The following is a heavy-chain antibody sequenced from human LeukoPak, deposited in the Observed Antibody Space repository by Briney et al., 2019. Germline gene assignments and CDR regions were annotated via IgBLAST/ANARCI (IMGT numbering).Heavy chain of an antibody. J-gene: IGHJ6*02. V-gene: IGHV1-2*02. CDR1: GYTFTGYY. D-gene: IGHD5-12*01. Sequence: ASVKVSCKASGYTFTGYYMHWVRQAPGQGLEWMGWINPNSGGTNYAQKFQGRVTMTRDTSISTAYMELSRLRSDDTAVYYCARDRLSGYDSGYYYYGMDVWGQGTTVTVSS. CDR3: ARDRLSGYDSGYYYYGMDV. CDR2: INPNSGGT.